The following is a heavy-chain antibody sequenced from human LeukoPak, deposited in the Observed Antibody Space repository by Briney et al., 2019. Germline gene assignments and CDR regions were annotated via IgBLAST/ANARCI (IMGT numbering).Heavy chain of an antibody. V-gene: IGHV3-23*01. Sequence: GGSLRLSCAASGFTFSSYAMSGVRQAPGKGLEGGSAISGSCGSTYYADSVKGRFTISRDNSKDTLYLQMHSLRAEDTVVYYCAKAAKHSGWPVFDYWGQGTLVTVSS. J-gene: IGHJ4*02. CDR1: GFTFSSYA. CDR2: ISGSCGST. CDR3: AKAAKHSGWPVFDY. D-gene: IGHD6-19*01.